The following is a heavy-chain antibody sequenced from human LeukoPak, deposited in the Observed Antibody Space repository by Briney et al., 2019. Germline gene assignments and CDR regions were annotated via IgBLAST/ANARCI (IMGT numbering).Heavy chain of an antibody. V-gene: IGHV3-43*02. CDR3: AKDGVEMATIIGFFYFDY. J-gene: IGHJ4*02. D-gene: IGHD5-24*01. CDR2: ISGDGGST. CDR1: GFTFDDYA. Sequence: GGSLRLSCAASGFTFDDYAMHWVRQAPGKGLEWVSLISGDGGSTYYADSMKGRFTISRDNSKNSLYLQMNSLRTEDTALYYCAKDGVEMATIIGFFYFDYWGQGTLVTVSS.